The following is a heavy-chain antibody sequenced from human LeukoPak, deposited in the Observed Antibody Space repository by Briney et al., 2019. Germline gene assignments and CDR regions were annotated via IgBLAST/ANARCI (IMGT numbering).Heavy chain of an antibody. Sequence: ASVKVSCKVSGYTLTELSMHWVRQAPGKGLEWMGRFDPEDGETIYAQKFQGRVTMTEDTSTNTAYMELSSLRSEDTAVYYCATQQLVRFVLRFQHWGQGTLVTVSS. CDR3: ATQQLVRFVLRFQH. CDR1: GYTLTELS. CDR2: FDPEDGET. J-gene: IGHJ1*01. D-gene: IGHD6-13*01. V-gene: IGHV1-24*01.